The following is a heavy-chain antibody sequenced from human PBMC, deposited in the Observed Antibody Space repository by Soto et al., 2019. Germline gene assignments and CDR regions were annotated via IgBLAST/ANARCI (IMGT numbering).Heavy chain of an antibody. D-gene: IGHD3-10*01. J-gene: IGHJ6*03. CDR2: INPNSGGT. CDR1: GYTFTGYY. Sequence: ASVKVSCKASGYTFTGYYMHWVRQAPGQGLEWMGWINPNSGGTNYAQKFQGWVTMTRDTSISTAYMELSRLRSDDTAVYYCARGSGQGSYYYYMDVWGKGTTVTVSS. CDR3: ARGSGQGSYYYYMDV. V-gene: IGHV1-2*04.